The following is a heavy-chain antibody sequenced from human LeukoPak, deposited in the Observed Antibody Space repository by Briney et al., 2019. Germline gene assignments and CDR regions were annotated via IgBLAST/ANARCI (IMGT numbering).Heavy chain of an antibody. Sequence: GRSLRLSCAASGFTFSSYGMHWLRQAPGKGLEWVAFIRNDGSIIYNADSVKGRFTISRDNSKNTLYLQMNSLRADDTAVYYCAKDTPLCYFDYWGQGTLVTVSS. CDR2: IRNDGSII. CDR1: GFTFSSYG. V-gene: IGHV3-30*02. D-gene: IGHD3-16*01. J-gene: IGHJ4*02. CDR3: AKDTPLCYFDY.